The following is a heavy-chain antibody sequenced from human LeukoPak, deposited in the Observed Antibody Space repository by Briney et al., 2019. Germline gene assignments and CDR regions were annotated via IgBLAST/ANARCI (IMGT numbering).Heavy chain of an antibody. CDR1: GFTFSDHY. D-gene: IGHD1-7*01. Sequence: PGGSLRLSCAASGFTFSDHYMDWVRQAPGKGLEWVAVISFDGSTKYYADSVKGRFTISRDNSKNTLYVQMNSLRVEDTAVYFCARVGGGTAGLDIWGRGTVVIVSS. J-gene: IGHJ3*02. CDR3: ARVGGGTAGLDI. CDR2: ISFDGSTK. V-gene: IGHV3-30*03.